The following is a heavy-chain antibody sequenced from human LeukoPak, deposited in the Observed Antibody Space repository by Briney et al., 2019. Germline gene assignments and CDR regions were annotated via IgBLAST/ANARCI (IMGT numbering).Heavy chain of an antibody. D-gene: IGHD3-22*01. Sequence: GGSLRLSCAASGFTVSSNYMNWVRQAPGKGLEWVSVIYSGGSTYYADSVKGRFTISRDNSKNTLYLQMSSLRAEDTAVYYCARDLYYYDSSGHRRSYCGMDVWGQGTTVTVSS. CDR2: IYSGGST. CDR3: ARDLYYYDSSGHRRSYCGMDV. V-gene: IGHV3-66*01. J-gene: IGHJ6*02. CDR1: GFTVSSNY.